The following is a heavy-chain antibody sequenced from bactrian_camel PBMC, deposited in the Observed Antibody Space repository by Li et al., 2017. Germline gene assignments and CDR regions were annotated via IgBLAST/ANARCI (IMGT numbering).Heavy chain of an antibody. J-gene: IGHJ4*01. CDR3: TADLLSPTNGLGTWSPYY. V-gene: IGHV3S9*01. D-gene: IGHD5*01. CDR1: GFDFNSYA. Sequence: HVQLVESGGTLVQPGGSLRLSCAVEGFDFNSYAMTWGRQVPGKGFEWLSATDTSGTTYYAHSVKGRFSVSRDNAKNTLYLQMNSLKPEDTAMYYCTADLLSPTNGLGTWSPYYWGKGTQVTVS. CDR2: TDTSGTT.